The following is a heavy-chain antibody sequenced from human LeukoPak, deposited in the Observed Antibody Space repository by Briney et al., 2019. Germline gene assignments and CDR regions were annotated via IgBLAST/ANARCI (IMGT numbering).Heavy chain of an antibody. Sequence: SETLSLTCTVSGGSISSYYWSWIRQPPGKGLEWIGYIYYSGSTNYNPSLKSRVTISVDTSRNQFSLKVTSVTAADTGVYYCARGTGSTWTLYYFDNWGQGTLVTVSS. J-gene: IGHJ4*02. CDR1: GGSISSYY. CDR3: ARGTGSTWTLYYFDN. D-gene: IGHD1-14*01. CDR2: IYYSGST. V-gene: IGHV4-59*01.